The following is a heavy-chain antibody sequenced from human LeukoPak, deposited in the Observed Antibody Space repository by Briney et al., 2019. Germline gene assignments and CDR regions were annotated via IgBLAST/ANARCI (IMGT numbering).Heavy chain of an antibody. J-gene: IGHJ4*02. D-gene: IGHD3-22*01. CDR3: ARDYNYDSGAFVDY. CDR1: GFRFVSYS. CDR2: ISSSSSFI. V-gene: IGHV3-21*05. Sequence: GGSLRLSCAASGFRFVSYSMNWVRQAPGRGLEWISYISSSSSFIHYADSVKGRFTISRDNAKNSLYLQMNSLTDEDAAVYYCARDYNYDSGAFVDYWGQGTLVAVSS.